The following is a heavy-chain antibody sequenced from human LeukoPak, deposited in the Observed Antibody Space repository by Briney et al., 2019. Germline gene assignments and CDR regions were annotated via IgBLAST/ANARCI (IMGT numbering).Heavy chain of an antibody. Sequence: SETLSLTCTVSDGSISSYYWSWIRQPPGKGLEWIGYIYYSGSTNYNPSLKSRVTISVDTSKNQFSLKLSSVTAADTAVYYCAREPRWFGELHYYGMDVWGQGTTVTVSS. CDR2: IYYSGST. J-gene: IGHJ6*02. CDR3: AREPRWFGELHYYGMDV. CDR1: DGSISSYY. V-gene: IGHV4-59*01. D-gene: IGHD3-10*01.